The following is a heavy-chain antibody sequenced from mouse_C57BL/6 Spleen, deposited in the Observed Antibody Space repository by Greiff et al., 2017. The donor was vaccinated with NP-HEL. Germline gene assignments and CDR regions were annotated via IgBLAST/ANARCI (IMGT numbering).Heavy chain of an antibody. D-gene: IGHD3-1*01. CDR2: IDPNSGGT. V-gene: IGHV1-72*01. CDR3: AREGGYRFAY. CDR1: GYTFTSYW. Sequence: QVQLQQPGAELVKPGASVKLSCKASGYTFTSYWMHWVKQRPGRGLEWIGRIDPNSGGTKYNEKFKGKATLTVDKPSSTAYMQLSRLTSEDADVYYCAREGGYRFAYWGQGTLVTVSA. J-gene: IGHJ3*01.